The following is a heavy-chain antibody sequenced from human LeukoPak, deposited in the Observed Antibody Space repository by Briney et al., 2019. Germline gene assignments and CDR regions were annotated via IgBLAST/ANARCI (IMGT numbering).Heavy chain of an antibody. CDR1: GFTFSNAW. CDR2: IKSKTDGGTT. CDR3: TTDSDPLAYCGGDCYSYSHSIAFDI. J-gene: IGHJ3*02. V-gene: IGHV3-15*01. Sequence: PGGSLRLSCAASGFTFSNAWMSWVRQAPGKGLEWVGRIKSKTDGGTTDYAAPVKGRFTISRDDSKNTLYLQMNSLKTEDTAVYYCTTDSDPLAYCGGDCYSYSHSIAFDIWGQGTMVTVSS. D-gene: IGHD2-21*02.